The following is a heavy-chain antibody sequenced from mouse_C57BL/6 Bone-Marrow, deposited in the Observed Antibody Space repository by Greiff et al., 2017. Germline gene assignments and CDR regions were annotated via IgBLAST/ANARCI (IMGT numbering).Heavy chain of an antibody. CDR1: GYTFTSYW. CDR2: IDPSDSYT. CDR3: AREGDY. V-gene: IGHV1-50*01. Sequence: QVQLQQPGAELVKPGASVKLSCKASGYTFTSYWMRWVKQRPGQGLEWIGEIDPSDSYTNYNQKFKGKATLTVDTSSSTAYMQLSSLTSEDSAVYYCAREGDYWGQGTTLTVSS. J-gene: IGHJ2*01.